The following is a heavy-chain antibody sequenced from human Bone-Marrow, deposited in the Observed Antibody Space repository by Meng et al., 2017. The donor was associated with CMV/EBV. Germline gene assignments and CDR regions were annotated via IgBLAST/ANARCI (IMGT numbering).Heavy chain of an antibody. CDR1: GYTFTSYD. V-gene: IGHV1-8*03. Sequence: ASVKVSCKASGYTFTSYDINWVRQATGQGLEWMGWMNPNSGNTGYAQKFQGRVIITRNTSISTAYMELSSLRSEDTAVYYCARGINGYSGYDWSDPWGQGTRVTGYS. J-gene: IGHJ5*02. D-gene: IGHD5-12*01. CDR3: ARGINGYSGYDWSDP. CDR2: MNPNSGNT.